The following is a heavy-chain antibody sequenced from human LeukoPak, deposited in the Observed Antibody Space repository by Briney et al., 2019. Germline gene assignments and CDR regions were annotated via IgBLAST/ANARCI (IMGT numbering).Heavy chain of an antibody. CDR1: GGSISSGDYY. CDR2: IYYSGST. V-gene: IGHV4-30-4*01. CDR3: ARREDSSGYYSHDAFDI. Sequence: SQTLSLTCTVSGGSISSGDYYWSWIRQPPGKGLEWIGYIYYSGSTYYNPSLKSRVTISVDTSKNQFSLKLSSVTAADTAVYYCARREDSSGYYSHDAFDIWGQGTMVTVSS. J-gene: IGHJ3*02. D-gene: IGHD3-22*01.